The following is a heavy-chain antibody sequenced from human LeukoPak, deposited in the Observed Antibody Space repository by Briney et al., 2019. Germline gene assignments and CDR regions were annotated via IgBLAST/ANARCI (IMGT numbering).Heavy chain of an antibody. CDR3: ARGGGYSYALSY. CDR1: GYTFTSYD. J-gene: IGHJ4*02. CDR2: MNPNSGNT. V-gene: IGHV1-8*01. Sequence: GASVKVSCKASGYTFTSYDINWVRQATGQGLEWMGWMNPNSGNTGYAQKFQGRATMTRNTSISTAYMELSGLRSEDTAVYYCARGGGYSYALSYWGQGTLVTVSS. D-gene: IGHD5-18*01.